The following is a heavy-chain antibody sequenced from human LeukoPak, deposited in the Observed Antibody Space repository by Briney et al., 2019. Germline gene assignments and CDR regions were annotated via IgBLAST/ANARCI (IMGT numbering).Heavy chain of an antibody. Sequence: ASVKVSCKASGYTFTGYYIHWVRQAPGQGLEWMGIINPSGGSTSYAQKFQGRVTMTRDTSTSTVYMELSSLRSEDTAVYYCARGLKPPWDSTDYHDWGQGTLVTVSS. V-gene: IGHV1-46*01. CDR3: ARGLKPPWDSTDYHD. D-gene: IGHD5-12*01. CDR1: GYTFTGYY. J-gene: IGHJ4*02. CDR2: INPSGGST.